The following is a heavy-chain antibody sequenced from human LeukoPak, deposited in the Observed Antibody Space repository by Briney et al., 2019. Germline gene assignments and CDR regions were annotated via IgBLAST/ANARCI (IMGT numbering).Heavy chain of an antibody. CDR1: GGTFSSYA. V-gene: IGHV1-69*01. D-gene: IGHD1-1*01. CDR2: IIPIFGTA. Sequence: ASVKVSCKASGGTFSSYAISWVRQAPGQGLEWMGGIIPIFGTANYAQKFQGRVTITADESTSTAYMELSSLRSEDTAVYYCARVNWNDALIFDYWGQGTLVTVSS. J-gene: IGHJ4*02. CDR3: ARVNWNDALIFDY.